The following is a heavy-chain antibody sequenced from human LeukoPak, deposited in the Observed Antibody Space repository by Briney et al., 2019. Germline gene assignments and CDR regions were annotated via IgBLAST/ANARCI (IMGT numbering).Heavy chain of an antibody. V-gene: IGHV4-31*03. D-gene: IGHD3-22*01. CDR1: GGSISSGGYY. CDR3: ASGYSRWFDP. CDR2: IYYSGST. Sequence: SETLSLTCTVSGGSISSGGYYWRWIRQHPGKGLEWIGYIYYSGSTYYNPSLKGRVTISVDTSKNQFSLKLSSVTAADTAVYYCASGYSRWFDPWGQGTLVTVSS. J-gene: IGHJ5*02.